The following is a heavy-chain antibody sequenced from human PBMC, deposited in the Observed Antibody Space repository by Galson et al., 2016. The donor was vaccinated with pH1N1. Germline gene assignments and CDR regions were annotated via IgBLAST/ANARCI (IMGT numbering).Heavy chain of an antibody. V-gene: IGHV3-23*01. Sequence: SLRLSCAVSGITFTNFGMSWLRQAPGKGLEWISAISGGGGSTYHADSVKGRFTISRDNSKNTLNLQMSSLRAEDTAVYYCAKHDGSGDYYSRRPHWGQGTLVTVSS. CDR3: AKHDGSGDYYSRRPH. J-gene: IGHJ4*02. CDR1: GITFTNFG. D-gene: IGHD2-21*01. CDR2: ISGGGGST.